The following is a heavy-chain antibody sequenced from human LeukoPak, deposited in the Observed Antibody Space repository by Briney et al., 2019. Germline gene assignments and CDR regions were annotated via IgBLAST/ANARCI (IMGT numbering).Heavy chain of an antibody. V-gene: IGHV3-23*01. J-gene: IGHJ4*02. D-gene: IGHD1-26*01. Sequence: GGSLRLSCAASGLTVSDYAMTWVRQAPGKGLEWVSSISASGVMTYYADSVKGRFTVSRDNSKNSLYLQMKSLTAADTAVYYCAKDRSIGTYYTFDHWGQGTLVSVSS. CDR2: ISASGVMT. CDR3: AKDRSIGTYYTFDH. CDR1: GLTVSDYA.